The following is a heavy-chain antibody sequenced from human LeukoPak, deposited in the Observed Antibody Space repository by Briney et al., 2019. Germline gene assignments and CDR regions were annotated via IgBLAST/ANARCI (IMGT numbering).Heavy chain of an antibody. CDR1: GFTFSSYA. V-gene: IGHV3-30-3*01. Sequence: PGGSLRLSCAASGFTFSSYAMHWVRQAPGEGLECVAIISYDGNNKYYADSVKGRFTISRDNSKNTLYLQMNSLRAEDTAVYYCARDPTPRYFDWLSSDYYYYYMDVWGKGTTVTVSS. D-gene: IGHD3-9*01. J-gene: IGHJ6*03. CDR2: ISYDGNNK. CDR3: ARDPTPRYFDWLSSDYYYYYMDV.